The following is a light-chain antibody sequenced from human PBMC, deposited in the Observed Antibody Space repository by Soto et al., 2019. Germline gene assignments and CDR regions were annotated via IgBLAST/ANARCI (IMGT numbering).Light chain of an antibody. Sequence: QSALTQPASVSGSPGQSITISCTGSSSDVGSYNLVSWYQQHPGKAPKLIISEVNKRPSGVPDRFSGSKSGTTASLTVSGLQAEDEADYYCSSYTGSNDVVFGGGTKLTVL. CDR3: SSYTGSNDVV. CDR2: EVN. V-gene: IGLV2-14*02. CDR1: SSDVGSYNL. J-gene: IGLJ2*01.